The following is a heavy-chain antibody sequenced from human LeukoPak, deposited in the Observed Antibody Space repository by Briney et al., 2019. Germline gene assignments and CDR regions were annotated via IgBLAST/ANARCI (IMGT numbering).Heavy chain of an antibody. V-gene: IGHV3-30*01. CDR1: GFTFSSYA. Sequence: GGSLRLSCAASGFTFSSYAMHWVRQAPGKGLEWVAVISYDGSNKYYADSVKGRFTISRDNSKSTLYLQMNSLRAEDTAVYYCARATTQGVTFDYWGQGTLVTVSS. CDR2: ISYDGSNK. D-gene: IGHD3-10*01. CDR3: ARATTQGVTFDY. J-gene: IGHJ4*02.